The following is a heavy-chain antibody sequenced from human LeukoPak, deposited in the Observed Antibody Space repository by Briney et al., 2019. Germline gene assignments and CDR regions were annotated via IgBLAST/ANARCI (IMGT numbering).Heavy chain of an antibody. CDR1: AFTFSSYD. V-gene: IGHV3-33*06. J-gene: IGHJ4*02. CDR3: AKRAPYYFDY. Sequence: GRSLRLSCAASAFTFSSYDMHWVRQAPGKGLEWVAVIWYDGSNKYYADSVKGRFTISRDNSKNTLYLQMNSLRGEDTAVYYCAKRAPYYFDYWGQGTLVPVS. CDR2: IWYDGSNK.